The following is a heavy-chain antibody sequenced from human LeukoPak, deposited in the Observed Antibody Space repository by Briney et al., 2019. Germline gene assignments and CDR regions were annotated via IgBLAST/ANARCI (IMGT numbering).Heavy chain of an antibody. J-gene: IGHJ4*02. CDR3: ARVVSGNFDY. Sequence: SETLSLTCPVSGGSISTYYWSWIRQSPGKGLEWIGYMQNSGGTNYNPSLKSRITKLVVTSKSQFSLKLSSVTAADTAVYYGARVVSGNFDYWGQGTLVTVSS. CDR2: MQNSGGT. D-gene: IGHD2/OR15-2a*01. CDR1: GGSISTYY. V-gene: IGHV4-59*01.